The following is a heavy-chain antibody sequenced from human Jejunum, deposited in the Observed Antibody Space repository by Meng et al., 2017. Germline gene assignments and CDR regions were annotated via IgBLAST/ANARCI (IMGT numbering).Heavy chain of an antibody. V-gene: IGHV4-61*08. Sequence: QEAGPGLGGPAETLSLPCTVSGGSVSSAAYYWNWIRQPPGKGLEWIGYIYYSGGTTYSPSLNSRVTISIDTAKNQVSLKVSSVTAADTAVYYCAHSSSSSSFGFDYWGQGTLVTVSS. CDR2: IYYSGGT. D-gene: IGHD6-6*01. CDR3: AHSSSSSSFGFDY. J-gene: IGHJ4*02. CDR1: GGSVSSAAYY.